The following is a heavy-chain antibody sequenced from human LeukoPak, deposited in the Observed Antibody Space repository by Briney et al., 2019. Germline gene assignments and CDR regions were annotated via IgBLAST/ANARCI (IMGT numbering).Heavy chain of an antibody. CDR2: ISYDGSNK. CDR3: ARDGGTLLGAPDY. V-gene: IGHV3-30-3*01. J-gene: IGHJ4*02. D-gene: IGHD1-26*01. Sequence: GGSLRLSCAASGFTFSSYAMHWVRQAPGKGLEWVAVISYDGSNKYYADSVKGRFTISRDNSKSTLYLQMNSLRAEDTAVYYCARDGGTLLGAPDYWGQGTLVTVSS. CDR1: GFTFSSYA.